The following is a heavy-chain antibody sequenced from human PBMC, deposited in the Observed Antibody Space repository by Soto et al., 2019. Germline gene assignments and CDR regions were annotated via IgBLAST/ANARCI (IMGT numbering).Heavy chain of an antibody. Sequence: QVQLVQSGAEVKKPGASVKVSCKASGYTFTSYGISWVRQAPGQGLEWMGWISAYNGNTKYAQKLQGRVTMTTDTSLCTVVVELTSLRSYATAVYYCVSDSAIALPDAWGQGTLVTVSS. D-gene: IGHD2-21*01. CDR1: GYTFTSYG. J-gene: IGHJ4*02. V-gene: IGHV1-18*01. CDR3: VSDSAIALPDA. CDR2: ISAYNGNT.